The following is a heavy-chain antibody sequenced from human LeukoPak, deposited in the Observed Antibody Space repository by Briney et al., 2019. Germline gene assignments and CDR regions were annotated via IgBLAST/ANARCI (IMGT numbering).Heavy chain of an antibody. D-gene: IGHD6-13*01. Sequence: QPGGSLRLSCAASGFTFSSYAMHWVRQAPGKGLEWVAVISYDGSNKYYADSVKGRFTISRDNSKNTLYVQMNSLRAEDTAVYYCAKEGYSRGYYSYYYMDVWGKGTTVTVSS. J-gene: IGHJ6*03. CDR3: AKEGYSRGYYSYYYMDV. CDR1: GFTFSSYA. V-gene: IGHV3-30*04. CDR2: ISYDGSNK.